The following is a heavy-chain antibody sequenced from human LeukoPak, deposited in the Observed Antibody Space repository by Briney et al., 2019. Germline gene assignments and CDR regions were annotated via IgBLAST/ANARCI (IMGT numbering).Heavy chain of an antibody. Sequence: ASVKVSCKASGYTFTNYDINWVRQATGQGLEWMGYMNPNSGNTGYAQKFQGRVTITKNTSISTAYMELSSLRSEDTAVYYCASGYCSSTSCFWAYWGQGTLVTVSS. V-gene: IGHV1-8*03. CDR2: MNPNSGNT. CDR3: ASGYCSSTSCFWAY. J-gene: IGHJ4*02. CDR1: GYTFTNYD. D-gene: IGHD2-2*01.